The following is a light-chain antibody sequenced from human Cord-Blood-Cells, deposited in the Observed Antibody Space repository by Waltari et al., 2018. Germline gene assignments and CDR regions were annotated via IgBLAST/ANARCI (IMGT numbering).Light chain of an antibody. Sequence: EIVMTPAPATLSVSPGDRATLSCRTSQSVSSNLAWYQQKPGQAPRLLIYGASTRATGIPARFSGSGSGTEFTLTISSLQSEDFAVYYCQQYNNWPQTFGGGTKVEIK. CDR2: GAS. CDR3: QQYNNWPQT. CDR1: QSVSSN. J-gene: IGKJ4*01. V-gene: IGKV3-15*01.